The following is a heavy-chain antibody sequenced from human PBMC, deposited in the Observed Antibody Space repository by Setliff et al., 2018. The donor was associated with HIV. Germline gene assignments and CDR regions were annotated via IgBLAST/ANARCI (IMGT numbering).Heavy chain of an antibody. CDR1: GGSFSGYY. CDR3: ARQSSGSPEYFQR. J-gene: IGHJ1*01. Sequence: PSETLSLTCAVYGGSFSGYYWSWIRQPPGKGLEWIGEINHSGSTNYNPSLKSRVTISVDTSKNQFSLKVSSVTAADTAVYYCARQSSGSPEYFQRWGQGTTVTVSS. V-gene: IGHV4-34*01. CDR2: INHSGST. D-gene: IGHD1-26*01.